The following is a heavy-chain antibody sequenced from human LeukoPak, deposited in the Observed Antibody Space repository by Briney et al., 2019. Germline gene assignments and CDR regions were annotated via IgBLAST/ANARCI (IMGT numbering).Heavy chain of an antibody. V-gene: IGHV3-43*01. CDR3: AKEGIVGAFFDY. J-gene: IGHJ4*02. D-gene: IGHD1-26*01. CDR2: ISWDGGST. Sequence: GGSLRLSCAASGFTFDDYTMHWVRQAPGKGLEWVSLISWDGGSTYYADSVKGRFTISRDNSKNSLYLQMNSLRTEDTALYYCAKEGIVGAFFDYWGQGTLVTVSS. CDR1: GFTFDDYT.